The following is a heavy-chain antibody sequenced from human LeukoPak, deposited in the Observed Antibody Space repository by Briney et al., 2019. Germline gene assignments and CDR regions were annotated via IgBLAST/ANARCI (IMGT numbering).Heavy chain of an antibody. CDR2: INSDGSST. Sequence: GGSLRLSCAASVFTFSSYWMHWVRQAPGKGLVWVSRINSDGSSTSYADSLKGRFTISRDNAKNTLYLQMNSLRAEDTAVYYCARPSLYSSSWYYFDYWGQGTLVTVSS. CDR3: ARPSLYSSSWYYFDY. V-gene: IGHV3-74*01. D-gene: IGHD6-13*01. J-gene: IGHJ4*02. CDR1: VFTFSSYW.